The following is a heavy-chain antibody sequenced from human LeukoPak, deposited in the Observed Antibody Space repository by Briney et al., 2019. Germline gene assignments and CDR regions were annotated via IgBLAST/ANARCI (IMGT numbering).Heavy chain of an antibody. D-gene: IGHD4-17*01. V-gene: IGHV4-38-2*02. CDR1: GYSISSGYY. CDR3: ARNGDYGDYYYYMDV. Sequence: PSETLSLTCTVSGYSISSGYYWGWIRQPPGKGLEWIGSIYHSGSTYYNPSLKSRVTISVDTSKNQFSLKLSSVTAADTAVYYCARNGDYGDYYYYMDVWGKGTTVTVSS. CDR2: IYHSGST. J-gene: IGHJ6*03.